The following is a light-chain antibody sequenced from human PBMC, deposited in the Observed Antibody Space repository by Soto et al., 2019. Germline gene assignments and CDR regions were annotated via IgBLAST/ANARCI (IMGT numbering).Light chain of an antibody. CDR2: AAS. J-gene: IGKJ1*01. Sequence: AIRMTQSPSSFSASTGDRVTITCRASQGISSYLAWYQQKPGKAPKLLIYAASTLQSGVPSRFSGSGSGTDFTLTISCLQSEDFATYYCQQYYSYPHTFGQGTKVEIK. CDR1: QGISSY. CDR3: QQYYSYPHT. V-gene: IGKV1-8*01.